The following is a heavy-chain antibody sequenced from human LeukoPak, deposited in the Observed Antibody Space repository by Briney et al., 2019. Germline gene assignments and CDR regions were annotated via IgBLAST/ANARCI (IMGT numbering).Heavy chain of an antibody. J-gene: IGHJ3*02. CDR1: GFTFSSYS. Sequence: GGSLRLSCAASGFTFSSYSMNWVRQAPGKGLEWVSSISSSSSYIYYADSVKGRFTISRDNAKNSLYLQMNSLRAEDTAVYYCXXXXXXXXXXYVPDAFDIWGQGTMVTVSS. CDR3: XXXXXXXXXXYVPDAFDI. V-gene: IGHV3-21*01. CDR2: ISSSSSYI. D-gene: IGHD3-16*01.